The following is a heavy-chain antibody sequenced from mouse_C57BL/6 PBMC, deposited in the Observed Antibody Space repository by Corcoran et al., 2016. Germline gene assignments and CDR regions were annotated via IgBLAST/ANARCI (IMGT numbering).Heavy chain of an antibody. V-gene: IGHV1-75*01. CDR2: IFPGSGST. J-gene: IGHJ2*01. CDR3: ARSGERDY. Sequence: QVQLQQSGPELVKPGASVKISCKASGYTFTDYYINWVKQRPGQGLELIGWIFPGSGSTYYNEKFKGKATLTVDKSSRTAYMLLSSLTSEDSAVYFCARSGERDYWGQGTTLTVSS. CDR1: GYTFTDYY. D-gene: IGHD3-1*01.